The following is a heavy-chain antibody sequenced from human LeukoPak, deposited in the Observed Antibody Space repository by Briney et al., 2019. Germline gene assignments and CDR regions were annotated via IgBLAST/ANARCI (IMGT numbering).Heavy chain of an antibody. D-gene: IGHD3-10*01. CDR1: GGSISSGAYY. CDR3: ARGVKGLRGALDI. CDR2: IYFSGST. V-gene: IGHV4-31*03. J-gene: IGHJ3*02. Sequence: SQTLSLTCTVSGGSISSGAYYWRWIRQHPGKGLEWIWYIYFSGSTYSNPSLKSRRTMSVDIVKNQFSLKLSSVTAADTAVYYCARGVKGLRGALDIWGQGTMVTVSS.